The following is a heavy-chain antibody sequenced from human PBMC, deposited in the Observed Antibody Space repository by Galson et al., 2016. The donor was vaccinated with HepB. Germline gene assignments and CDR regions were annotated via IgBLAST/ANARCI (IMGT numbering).Heavy chain of an antibody. D-gene: IGHD2-2*01. Sequence: ETLSLTCAVFGGSFSGYSWSWIRQPPGKGLEWIGEINHGRSTNYSPSLKSRVSISVDTSNNQFSLKLSSVTAADTAMYYCARGRGNVVILVEDFYFDNWGQGTLVTVSS. V-gene: IGHV4-34*01. CDR2: INHGRST. CDR3: ARGRGNVVILVEDFYFDN. CDR1: GGSFSGYS. J-gene: IGHJ4*02.